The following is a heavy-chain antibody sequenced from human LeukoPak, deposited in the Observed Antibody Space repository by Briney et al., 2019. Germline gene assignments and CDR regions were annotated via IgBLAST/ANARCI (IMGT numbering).Heavy chain of an antibody. Sequence: PGGSLRLSCAASGFTFSSYAMSWVRQAPWKGLEWVSAISGSGGSTYYADSVKGRFTISRDNSKNTLYLQMNSLRAEDTAVYYCAKTRTPLLYGGYSAFDYWGQGTLVTVSS. CDR1: GFTFSSYA. CDR2: ISGSGGST. V-gene: IGHV3-23*01. J-gene: IGHJ4*02. CDR3: AKTRTPLLYGGYSAFDY. D-gene: IGHD5-12*01.